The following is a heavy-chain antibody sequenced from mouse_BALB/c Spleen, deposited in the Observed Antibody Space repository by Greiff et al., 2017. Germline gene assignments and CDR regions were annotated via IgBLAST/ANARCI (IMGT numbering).Heavy chain of an antibody. CDR3: ARWFRGLAY. CDR2: INPSTGYT. Sequence: VQLQQSAAELARPGASVKMSCTASGYTFTSYTMHWVQQMPGQGLEWIGYINPSTGYTEYNQKFKDKATLTADKSSSTAYMQLSSLTSEDSAVYYCARWFRGLAYWGQGTLVTVSA. CDR1: GYTFTSYT. V-gene: IGHV1-4*02. J-gene: IGHJ3*01. D-gene: IGHD2-2*01.